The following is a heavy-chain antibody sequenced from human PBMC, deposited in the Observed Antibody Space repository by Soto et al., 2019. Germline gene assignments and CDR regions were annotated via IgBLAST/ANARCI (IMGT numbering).Heavy chain of an antibody. CDR3: ARVRGGQQQRPHFDY. Sequence: SETLSLTCTVSGGSVSSGSYYWSWIRQPPGKGLEWIGYIYYSGSTNYNPSLKSRVTISVDTSKNQFSLKLSSVTAADTAVYYCARVRGGQQQRPHFDYWGQGTLVTVSS. D-gene: IGHD6-13*01. CDR2: IYYSGST. CDR1: GGSVSSGSYY. J-gene: IGHJ4*02. V-gene: IGHV4-61*01.